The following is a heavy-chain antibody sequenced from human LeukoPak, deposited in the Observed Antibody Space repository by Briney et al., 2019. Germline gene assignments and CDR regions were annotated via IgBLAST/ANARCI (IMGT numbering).Heavy chain of an antibody. J-gene: IGHJ4*02. Sequence: PGGSLRLSCAASGFTFSDYWMSWVRQAPGKGLEWVSGISGSNSGTYYADSVKGRFTISRDNSKNTLYLQMSSLRGEDTAVYYCARGRIGPDYWGQGTLVTVSS. CDR1: GFTFSDYW. CDR3: ARGRIGPDY. CDR2: ISGSNSGT. D-gene: IGHD2-15*01. V-gene: IGHV3-23*01.